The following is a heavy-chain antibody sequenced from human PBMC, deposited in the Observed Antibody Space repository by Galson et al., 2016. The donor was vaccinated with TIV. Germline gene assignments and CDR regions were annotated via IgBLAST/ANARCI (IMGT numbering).Heavy chain of an antibody. J-gene: IGHJ4*02. CDR1: GFSFSSLW. CDR3: SGGFGWESEY. D-gene: IGHD1-26*01. CDR2: IKQDGXVK. V-gene: IGHV3-7*01. Sequence: SLRLSCAASGFSFSSLWMNWVRQAPGKGLEWVAIIKQDGXVKHYVESLKGRFTISRDNAKNSLFLQLGRVSAEDTAMYSCSGGFGWESEYWGRGTLVTVAS.